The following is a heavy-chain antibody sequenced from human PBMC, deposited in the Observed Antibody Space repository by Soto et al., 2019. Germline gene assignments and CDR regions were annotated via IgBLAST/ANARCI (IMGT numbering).Heavy chain of an antibody. J-gene: IGHJ4*02. D-gene: IGHD1-7*01. CDR2: IYYSGST. CDR1: GGSISSYY. Sequence: ASETLSLTCTVSGGSISSYYWSWIRQPPGKGLEWIGYIYYSGSTNYNPSLKSRVTISVDTSKNQFSLKLSSVTAADTAVYYCARHKPGQTTTYFDYWGQGTLVTVSS. CDR3: ARHKPGQTTTYFDY. V-gene: IGHV4-59*08.